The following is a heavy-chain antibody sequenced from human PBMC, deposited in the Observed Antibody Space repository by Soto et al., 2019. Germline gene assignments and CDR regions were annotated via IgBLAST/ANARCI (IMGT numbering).Heavy chain of an antibody. CDR3: ASGSIAPDDAFDI. CDR1: GFSFSDYY. V-gene: IGHV3-11*04. Sequence: PGGSLRLSCAASGFSFSDYYMTWIRQAPGKGLEWLSYISSSGYPIYYADSVKGRFTISRDNAKNSVYLQMNSLRAEDTAVYYCASGSIAPDDAFDIWGQGTMVTVSS. D-gene: IGHD6-6*01. J-gene: IGHJ3*02. CDR2: ISSSGYPI.